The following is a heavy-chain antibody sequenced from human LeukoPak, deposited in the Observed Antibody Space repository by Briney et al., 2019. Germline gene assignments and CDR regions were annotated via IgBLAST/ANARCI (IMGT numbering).Heavy chain of an antibody. Sequence: SETLSLTCAVYGGSFSGYYWSWIRQPPGKGLEWIGEINYSGSTNYNPSLKSRVTISVDTSKNQFSLKLSSVTAADTAVYYCARGLRYCSSTSCLAWFDPWGQGTLVTVSS. V-gene: IGHV4-34*01. J-gene: IGHJ5*02. D-gene: IGHD2-2*01. CDR3: ARGLRYCSSTSCLAWFDP. CDR1: GGSFSGYY. CDR2: INYSGST.